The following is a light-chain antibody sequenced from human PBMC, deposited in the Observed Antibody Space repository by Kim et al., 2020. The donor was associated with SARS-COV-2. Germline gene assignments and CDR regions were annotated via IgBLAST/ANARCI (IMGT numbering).Light chain of an antibody. CDR3: LQHNTYPIT. J-gene: IGKJ5*01. V-gene: IGKV1-17*01. Sequence: DIQMTQSQSSLSASLGDRVTITCRASQDIRNDLGWYQQNPGRAPKRLIYGASSLQSGVPSRFSGSGSGTEFTLTINSLQPEDFATYFCLQHNTYPITFGQGTRLEIK. CDR2: GAS. CDR1: QDIRND.